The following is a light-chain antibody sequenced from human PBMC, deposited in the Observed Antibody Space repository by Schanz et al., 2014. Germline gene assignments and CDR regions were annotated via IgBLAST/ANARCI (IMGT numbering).Light chain of an antibody. Sequence: SALTQPPSASGSPGQSVTISCTGTSSDVGGYNFVSWYQQHPGKVPKLMIYDVSNRPSGVSNRFSGSKSGNTASLTISGLQAEDEADYYCSSYTRSSPVVFGGGTKLTVL. J-gene: IGLJ2*01. CDR2: DVS. CDR3: SSYTRSSPVV. CDR1: SSDVGGYNF. V-gene: IGLV2-14*01.